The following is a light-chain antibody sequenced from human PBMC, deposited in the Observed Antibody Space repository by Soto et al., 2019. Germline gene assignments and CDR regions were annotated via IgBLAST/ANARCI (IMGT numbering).Light chain of an antibody. CDR2: DVT. CDR3: SSFTTSSTYV. CDR1: SSDVGLNNY. Sequence: QSALTQPASVSGSPGQSIAISCTGTSSDVGLNNYVSWYQQHPDKVPKLIIYDVTNRPSGVSDRFSGSKSGNTASLTISGLQADDEADYYCSSFTTSSTYVFGTGTKLTVL. J-gene: IGLJ1*01. V-gene: IGLV2-14*01.